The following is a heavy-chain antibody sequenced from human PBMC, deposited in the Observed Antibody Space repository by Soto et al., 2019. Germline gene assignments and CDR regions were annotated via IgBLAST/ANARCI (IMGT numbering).Heavy chain of an antibody. Sequence: QVHLVQSGAVVENPGASVKVSCKASGYTFTNFGINWMRQAPGQGHEWMGWTTHYNGNANYPQKHQDRLTITTDTSTNTAYLELRSLRSDDTAVYFCARARMFSGAHHDYWGQGTRVTVSS. V-gene: IGHV1-18*04. D-gene: IGHD1-26*01. J-gene: IGHJ4*02. CDR2: TTHYNGNA. CDR1: GYTFTNFG. CDR3: ARARMFSGAHHDY.